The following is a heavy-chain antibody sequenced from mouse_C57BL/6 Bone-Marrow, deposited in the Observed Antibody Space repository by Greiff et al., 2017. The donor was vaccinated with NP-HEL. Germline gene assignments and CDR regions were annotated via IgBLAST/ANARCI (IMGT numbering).Heavy chain of an antibody. CDR1: GYTFTDYY. V-gene: IGHV1-77*01. CDR3: ARWGVIYYYGSSYWYFDV. CDR2: IGPGSGST. Sequence: QVQLQQSGAELVKPGASVKISCKASGYTFTDYYINWVKQRPGQGLEWIGKIGPGSGSTYYNEKFKGKATLTADKSSSTAYMQLSSLTSEDSAVYFCARWGVIYYYGSSYWYFDVWGTGTTVTVSS. D-gene: IGHD1-1*01. J-gene: IGHJ1*03.